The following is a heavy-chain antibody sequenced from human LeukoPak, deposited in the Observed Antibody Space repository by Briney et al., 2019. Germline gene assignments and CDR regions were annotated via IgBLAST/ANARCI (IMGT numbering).Heavy chain of an antibody. J-gene: IGHJ4*02. V-gene: IGHV1-46*01. CDR3: ARDGQNDYGGDSGFDS. Sequence: ASVNVSCKASGYTFTNYFLNWVRQAPGQGLEWMGLINPSDGSTNYAQKFQDRVTVTRDRSTSTVYMEVSSLRSEETAVYYCARDGQNDYGGDSGFDSWGQGTLVTVSS. CDR1: GYTFTNYF. CDR2: INPSDGST. D-gene: IGHD4-23*01.